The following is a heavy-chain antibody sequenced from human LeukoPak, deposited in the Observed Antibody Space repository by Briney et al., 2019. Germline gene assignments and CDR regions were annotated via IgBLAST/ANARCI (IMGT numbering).Heavy chain of an antibody. CDR1: GFTLTSYA. V-gene: IGHV3-23*01. CDR3: AKGVRVAALYYFDY. CDR2: IIGSGGST. Sequence: PGGSLRLSCAAPGFTLTSYAMSWVRQAPGKGLEWVSGIIGSGGSTYYADTVKGRFTVSRDNSKNTLYLQMNSLSADDTAVYYCAKGVRVAALYYFDYWGQGTLVTVSS. J-gene: IGHJ4*02. D-gene: IGHD6-13*01.